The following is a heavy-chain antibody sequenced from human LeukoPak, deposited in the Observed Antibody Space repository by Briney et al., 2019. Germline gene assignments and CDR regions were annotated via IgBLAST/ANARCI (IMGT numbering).Heavy chain of an antibody. CDR3: ARGKSRGSHIDY. CDR2: IYHSGST. J-gene: IGHJ4*02. CDR1: GYSISSGYY. V-gene: IGHV4-38-2*02. Sequence: SETLSLTCTVSGYSISSGYYWGWIRQPPGKGLEWIGSIYHSGSTYYNPSLKSRVTISVDTSKSQFSLKLRSVTAADTAVYYCARGKSRGSHIDYWGQGTLVTVSS. D-gene: IGHD1-26*01.